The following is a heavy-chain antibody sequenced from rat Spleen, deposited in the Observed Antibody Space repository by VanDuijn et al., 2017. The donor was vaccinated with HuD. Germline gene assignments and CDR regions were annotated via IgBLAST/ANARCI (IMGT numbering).Heavy chain of an antibody. Sequence: QVQLKESGPGLVQPSQTLSLTCTVSGFSLTNFHVTWVRQPPGKGLEWMGVIWTGGSTAYNSSFQSRLSISRDTSKSQVFLKMNSLQTEDTATYYCVRDGGELGYWGQGVMVTVSS. D-gene: IGHD5-1*01. CDR3: VRDGGELGY. CDR2: IWTGGST. V-gene: IGHV2-32*01. CDR1: GFSLTNFH. J-gene: IGHJ2*01.